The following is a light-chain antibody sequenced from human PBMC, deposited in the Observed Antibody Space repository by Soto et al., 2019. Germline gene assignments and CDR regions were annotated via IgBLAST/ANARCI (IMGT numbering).Light chain of an antibody. CDR2: GAS. Sequence: VMTQSPSTLSVSPVERATLSCRASQSVSSNLAWYQQKPGQAPRLLIYGASTRATGIPARFSGSESGTEFTLTISSLQSEDFAVYYCQQYNNWPPVTFGQGTKVDIK. CDR1: QSVSSN. CDR3: QQYNNWPPVT. V-gene: IGKV3-15*01. J-gene: IGKJ1*01.